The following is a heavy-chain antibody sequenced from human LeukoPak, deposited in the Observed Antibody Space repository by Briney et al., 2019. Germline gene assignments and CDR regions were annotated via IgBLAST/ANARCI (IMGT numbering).Heavy chain of an antibody. J-gene: IGHJ6*03. D-gene: IGHD3-16*01. V-gene: IGHV1-18*01. Sequence: GASVKVSCKASGYTFTSYGIIWVRQAPGQGLEWMGWISTYNGNTNYAQKLQGRVTMTTDTSTSTAYMELRSVRSDDTAVYYCAIARQGGPYYYYYMEVWGKGTTV. CDR2: ISTYNGNT. CDR3: AIARQGGPYYYYYMEV. CDR1: GYTFTSYG.